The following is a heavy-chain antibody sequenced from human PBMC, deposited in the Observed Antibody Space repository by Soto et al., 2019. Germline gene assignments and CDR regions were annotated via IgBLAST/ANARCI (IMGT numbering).Heavy chain of an antibody. CDR3: ARRIRRITGYYFDY. J-gene: IGHJ4*02. CDR2: IYYSGST. Sequence: SETLSLTCTVSGGSISSSSYYWGWIRQPPGKGLEWIGSIYYSGSTYYNPSLKSQVTISVDTSKNQFSLKLSSVTAADTAVYYCARRIRRITGYYFDYWGQGTLVTVSS. CDR1: GGSISSSSYY. V-gene: IGHV4-39*01. D-gene: IGHD3-10*01.